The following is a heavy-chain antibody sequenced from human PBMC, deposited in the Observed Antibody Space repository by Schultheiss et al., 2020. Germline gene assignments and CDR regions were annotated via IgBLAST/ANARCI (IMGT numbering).Heavy chain of an antibody. Sequence: GGSLRLSCTASGFTFGDYAMSWFRQAPGKGLEWVAVIWYDGSNKYYADSVKGRFTISRDNSKNTLYLQMNSLRAEDTAVYYCANPDPLWFGRGGSDYWGQGTLVTVSS. CDR1: GFTFGDYA. J-gene: IGHJ4*02. CDR2: IWYDGSNK. D-gene: IGHD3-10*01. V-gene: IGHV3-33*06. CDR3: ANPDPLWFGRGGSDY.